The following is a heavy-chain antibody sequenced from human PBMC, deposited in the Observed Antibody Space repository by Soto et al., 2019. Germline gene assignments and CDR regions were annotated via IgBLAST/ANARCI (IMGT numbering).Heavy chain of an antibody. J-gene: IGHJ6*02. CDR3: AREDIVLVPASYYYGMDV. CDR1: GGSISSGDYY. Sequence: QVQLQESGPGLVKPSQTLSLTCTVSGGSISSGDYYWSWIRQPPGKGLEWIGYVYYSGSTYNNPSLKSRVTISVDTSKNQFSLKLSSVTAADTAVYYCAREDIVLVPASYYYGMDVWGQGTTVTVSS. CDR2: VYYSGST. D-gene: IGHD2-2*01. V-gene: IGHV4-30-4*01.